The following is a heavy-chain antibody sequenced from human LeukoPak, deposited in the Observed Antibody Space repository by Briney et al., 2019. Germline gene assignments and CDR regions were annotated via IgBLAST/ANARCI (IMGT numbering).Heavy chain of an antibody. V-gene: IGHV3-7*04. CDR2: IKQDGSEK. J-gene: IGHJ4*02. D-gene: IGHD2-2*01. Sequence: GGSLRLSCAASGFTFSSYWMSWVRQAPGKGPEWVANIKQDGSEKYYVDSVKGRFTISRDNTKNSLYLQVNSLRAEDTAVYYCARGDIVVVPAAVTGWGQGTLVTVSS. CDR3: ARGDIVVVPAAVTG. CDR1: GFTFSSYW.